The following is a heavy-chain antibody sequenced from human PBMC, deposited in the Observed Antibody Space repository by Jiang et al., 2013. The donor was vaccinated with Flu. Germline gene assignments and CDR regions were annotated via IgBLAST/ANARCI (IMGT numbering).Heavy chain of an antibody. Sequence: VQLLESGGDLVQPGGSLRLSCAASGFTFSNFWMTWVRQAPGKGLEWVANIKQDGSESSYVDSVKGRFTFSRDNAKNSLYLQMNSLRVEDTAIYYCVRGGSHSFDLWGRGTLVTVSS. CDR1: GFTFSNFW. CDR2: IKQDGSES. J-gene: IGHJ2*01. V-gene: IGHV3-7*03. CDR3: VRGGSHSFDL.